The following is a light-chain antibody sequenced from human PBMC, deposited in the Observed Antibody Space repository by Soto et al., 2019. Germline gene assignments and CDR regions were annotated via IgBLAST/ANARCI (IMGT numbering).Light chain of an antibody. V-gene: IGLV2-14*03. J-gene: IGLJ1*01. CDR1: SSDVGYYTY. Sequence: QSVLTQPASVSGSPGQSITISCTGTSSDVGYYTYVSWYQHHPGTAPKLMIYDVGHRPSGVSIRFSGYSSANTASRTISVLQADDEADYYCTSYGNRSTYVFGTGTKLTVL. CDR3: TSYGNRSTYV. CDR2: DVG.